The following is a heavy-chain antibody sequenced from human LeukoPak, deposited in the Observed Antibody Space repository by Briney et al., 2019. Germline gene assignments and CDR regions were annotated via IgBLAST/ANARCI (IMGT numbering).Heavy chain of an antibody. J-gene: IGHJ5*02. D-gene: IGHD5-18*01. CDR2: INPNSGGT. CDR1: GYTFTGYY. Sequence: ASVKVSCKASGYTFTGYYMHWVRQAPGQGLEWMGWINPNSGGTNYAQKFQGRVTMTRDTSISTAYMELSRLRSDDTAVYYCARVPWGYHPSRDWFDPWGQGTLVTVSS. V-gene: IGHV1-2*02. CDR3: ARVPWGYHPSRDWFDP.